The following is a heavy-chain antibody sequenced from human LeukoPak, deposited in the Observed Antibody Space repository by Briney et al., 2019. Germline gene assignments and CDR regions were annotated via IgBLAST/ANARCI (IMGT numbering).Heavy chain of an antibody. D-gene: IGHD3-16*02. CDR2: IGGIVGSA. CDR3: ARVAHPYDYVWGSYRHLDY. CDR1: GFTFSNYA. Sequence: GGSLRLSCAASGFTFSNYAMSWVRQAPGKGLEWVSGIGGIVGSANYADSVKGRFTISRDNSRNTLYLQMNSLRAEDTAVYYCARVAHPYDYVWGSYRHLDYWGQGTLVTVSS. V-gene: IGHV3-23*01. J-gene: IGHJ4*02.